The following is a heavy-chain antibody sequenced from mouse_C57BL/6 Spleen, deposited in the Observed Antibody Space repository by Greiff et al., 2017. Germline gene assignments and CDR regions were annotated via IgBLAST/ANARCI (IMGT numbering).Heavy chain of an antibody. D-gene: IGHD1-1*01. Sequence: VQLQQPGAELVKPGASVKMSCKASGYTFTSYWITWVKQRPGQGLEWIGDIYPGSGSTNYNEKFKSKATLTVETSSSTAYMQLSSLTSEDSAVYYCARCYGLSYWYFDVWGTGTTVTVSS. CDR3: ARCYGLSYWYFDV. CDR1: GYTFTSYW. V-gene: IGHV1-55*01. J-gene: IGHJ1*03. CDR2: IYPGSGST.